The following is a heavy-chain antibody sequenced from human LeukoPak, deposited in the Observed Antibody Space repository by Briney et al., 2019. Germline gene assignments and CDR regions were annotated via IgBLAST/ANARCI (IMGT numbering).Heavy chain of an antibody. V-gene: IGHV3-11*04. J-gene: IGHJ6*03. CDR3: SRTTGLCYFYFYMGG. CDR2: ISSSGSTI. Sequence: GGSLRLSCAASGFTFSDYYMSWIRQAPGKGLEWVSYISSSGSTIYYADSVKGRFTISRDNAKNSLYLQMNSLRAEDTAVDYCSRTTGLCYFYFYMGGRGKGTTVTVSS. CDR1: GFTFSDYY. D-gene: IGHD1-1*01.